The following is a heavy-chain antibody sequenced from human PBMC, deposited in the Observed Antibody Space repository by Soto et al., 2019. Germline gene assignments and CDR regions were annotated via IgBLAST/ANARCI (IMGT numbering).Heavy chain of an antibody. V-gene: IGHV3-30*18. CDR1: GFTFRAHG. J-gene: IGHJ6*02. CDR3: EKDTWYHSSDRFGSGSYYYGMDV. Sequence: ESGGGVVQPGMSLRLSCAASGFTFRAHGIHWVRQAPGKGLEWVAVLYSDGRKTYYADSVKGRFTISRDNSQDTLYLQMTSLRAEDTALYYCEKDTWYHSSDRFGSGSYYYGMDVWGQGTTVTVSS. D-gene: IGHD6-19*01. CDR2: LYSDGRKT.